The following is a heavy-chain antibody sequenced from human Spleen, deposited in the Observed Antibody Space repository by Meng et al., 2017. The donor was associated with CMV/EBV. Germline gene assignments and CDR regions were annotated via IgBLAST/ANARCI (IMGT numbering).Heavy chain of an antibody. J-gene: IGHJ5*02. CDR3: ARRRSSGWTKEFWFDP. Sequence: YSFTNYWIGWVRQMPGKGLEWMGIIYPGDSDTRYSPSFQGQVTISADKSISTAFLQWSSLKASDTAMYYCARRRSSGWTKEFWFDPWGQGTLVTVSS. CDR2: IYPGDSDT. CDR1: YSFTNYW. D-gene: IGHD6-19*01. V-gene: IGHV5-51*01.